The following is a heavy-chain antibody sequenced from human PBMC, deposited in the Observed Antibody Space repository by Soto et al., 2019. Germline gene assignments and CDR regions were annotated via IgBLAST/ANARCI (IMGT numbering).Heavy chain of an antibody. CDR1: GFTFSSYG. J-gene: IGHJ4*02. V-gene: IGHV3-30*18. Sequence: QVQLVESGGGVVQPGRSLRLSCAASGFTFSSYGMHWVRQAPGKGLEWVAVISYDGSNKYYADSVKGRITISRDNSKNTLYLQMNSLRAEDTAVYYCAKAAGGYYDSSGYRLDYWGQGTLVTVSS. D-gene: IGHD3-22*01. CDR3: AKAAGGYYDSSGYRLDY. CDR2: ISYDGSNK.